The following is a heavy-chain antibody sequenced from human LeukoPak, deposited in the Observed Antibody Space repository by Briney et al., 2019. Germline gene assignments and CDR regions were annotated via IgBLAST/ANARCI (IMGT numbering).Heavy chain of an antibody. D-gene: IGHD3-22*01. Sequence: ASVKVSCKASGYTFTSYYMHGVRQAPGQGLEWMGIINPSGGSTSYAQKFQGRVTMTRDTSTSTVYMELSSLRSEDTAVYYCARGALSYYDSSGYCDYWGQGTLVTVSS. V-gene: IGHV1-46*01. CDR1: GYTFTSYY. CDR2: INPSGGST. CDR3: ARGALSYYDSSGYCDY. J-gene: IGHJ4*02.